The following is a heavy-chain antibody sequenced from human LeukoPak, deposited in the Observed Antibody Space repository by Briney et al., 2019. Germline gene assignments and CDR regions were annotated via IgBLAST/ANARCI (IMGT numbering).Heavy chain of an antibody. CDR2: FYDSGSS. Sequence: SETLSLTCAVSGGSISHYYWSWIRQPPGKGLEWIGYFYDSGSSSDNPSLRSRLTISMDTSKKQLSLKLSSVTAADTAVYYCARHHYYDSSFFDIWGQGTMVTVSS. CDR3: ARHHYYDSSFFDI. J-gene: IGHJ3*02. D-gene: IGHD3-22*01. V-gene: IGHV4-59*08. CDR1: GGSISHYY.